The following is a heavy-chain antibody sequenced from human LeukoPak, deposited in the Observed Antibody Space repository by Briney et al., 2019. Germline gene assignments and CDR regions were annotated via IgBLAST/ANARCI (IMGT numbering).Heavy chain of an antibody. Sequence: GGSLRLSCAASGFPFSSYSMNWVRQAPGKGLEWVSSISSSSSYIYYADSVKGRFTISRDNAKNSLYLQMNSLRAEDTAVYYCASEGGTIFGVVSNFDYWGQGTLATVSS. CDR1: GFPFSSYS. CDR3: ASEGGTIFGVVSNFDY. J-gene: IGHJ4*02. D-gene: IGHD3-3*01. V-gene: IGHV3-21*01. CDR2: ISSSSSYI.